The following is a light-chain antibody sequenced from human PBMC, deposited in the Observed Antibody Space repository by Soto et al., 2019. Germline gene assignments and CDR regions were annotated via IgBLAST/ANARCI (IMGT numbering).Light chain of an antibody. CDR3: QQYGSSPWT. V-gene: IGKV3-20*01. J-gene: IGKJ1*01. CDR2: ATS. CDR1: QSINSAH. Sequence: EIVLTQSPGSLSLSPGERVTLSCRASQSINSAHLAWYQQRPGQAPRLLIYATSRRATGTPDRFSGSGAGTDFTLTISGLEPEDFAVYYCQQYGSSPWTFGQGTKVEIK.